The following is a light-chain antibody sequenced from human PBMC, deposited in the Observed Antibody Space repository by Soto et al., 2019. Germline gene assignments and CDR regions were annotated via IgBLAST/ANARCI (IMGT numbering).Light chain of an antibody. CDR1: QSVSISY. J-gene: IGKJ4*01. V-gene: IGKV3-20*01. Sequence: EIVLTQSPGTLSLSPGERATLSCRASQSVSISYLAWYQQRPGQAPRLLIYGASSRATGIPDRFSGSGSGTDFTLTINRLEPEDSALYYCQQYDSSPPFALTFGGGTKVDIK. CDR2: GAS. CDR3: QQYDSSPPFALT.